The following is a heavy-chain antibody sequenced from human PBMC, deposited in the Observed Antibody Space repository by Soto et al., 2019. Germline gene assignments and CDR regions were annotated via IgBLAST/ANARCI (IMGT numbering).Heavy chain of an antibody. J-gene: IGHJ4*02. D-gene: IGHD5-12*01. Sequence: QVQLVQSGAEVKKPGSSVKVSCKASGGTFSSYTISWVRQAPGQGLEWMGRIIPILGIANYAQKFQGRVTITADKSTSXADMELSSLRSEDTAVYYCARDLSGRDGYNYRVDYWGQGTLVTVSS. CDR2: IIPILGIA. CDR3: ARDLSGRDGYNYRVDY. V-gene: IGHV1-69*08. CDR1: GGTFSSYT.